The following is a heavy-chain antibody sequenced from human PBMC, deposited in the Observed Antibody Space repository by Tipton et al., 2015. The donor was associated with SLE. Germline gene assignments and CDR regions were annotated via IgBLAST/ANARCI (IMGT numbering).Heavy chain of an antibody. CDR3: ARDSAPGS. D-gene: IGHD3-10*01. Sequence: SLRLSCVASGFTFSNYAMSWVRQAPGKGLEWVANIKEDGSEKYYVDSVRGRFTISRDNAKNSLFLQMNSLRVEDTAVYYCARDSAPGSWGQGTLVTVSS. J-gene: IGHJ4*02. CDR2: IKEDGSEK. CDR1: GFTFSNYA. V-gene: IGHV3-7*01.